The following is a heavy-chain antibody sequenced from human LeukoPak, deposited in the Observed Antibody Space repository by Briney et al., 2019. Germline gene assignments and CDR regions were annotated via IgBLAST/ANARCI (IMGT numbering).Heavy chain of an antibody. D-gene: IGHD6-19*01. CDR3: AQRSSGWYYFDY. J-gene: IGHJ4*02. V-gene: IGHV3-23*01. Sequence: SGGSLRLSCAASGFTFSSYAMSWVRQAPGEGLEWVSAISGSGGSTYYADSVKGRFTISRDNSKNTLYLQMNSLRAEDTAVYYCAQRSSGWYYFDYWGQGTLVTVSS. CDR1: GFTFSSYA. CDR2: ISGSGGST.